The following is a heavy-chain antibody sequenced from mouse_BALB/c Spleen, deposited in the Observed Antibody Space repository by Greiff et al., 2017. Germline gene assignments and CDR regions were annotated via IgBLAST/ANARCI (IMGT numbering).Heavy chain of an antibody. CDR3: ARRDGYAMDY. Sequence: EVQLQQSGAELVKPGASVKLSCTASGFNIKDTYMHWVKQRPEQGLAWIGRIDPANGNTKYDPKFQGKATITADTSSNTAYLQLSSLTSEDTAVYYCARRDGYAMDYWGQGTSVTVSS. CDR1: GFNIKDTY. CDR2: IDPANGNT. V-gene: IGHV14-3*02. D-gene: IGHD3-3*01. J-gene: IGHJ4*01.